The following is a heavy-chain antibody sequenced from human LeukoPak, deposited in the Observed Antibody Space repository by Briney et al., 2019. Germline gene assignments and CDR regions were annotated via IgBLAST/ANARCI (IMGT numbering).Heavy chain of an antibody. CDR3: ARSVVPAAIRFDP. CDR1: GGSISSGDYY. J-gene: IGHJ5*02. Sequence: PSETLSLTCTVSGGSISSGDYYWSWIRQPPGKGLKWIGYIYYSGSTYYNPSLKSRVTISVDTSKNQFSLKLSSVTAADTAVYYCARSVVPAAIRFDPWGQGTLVTVSS. CDR2: IYYSGST. D-gene: IGHD2-2*02. V-gene: IGHV4-30-4*01.